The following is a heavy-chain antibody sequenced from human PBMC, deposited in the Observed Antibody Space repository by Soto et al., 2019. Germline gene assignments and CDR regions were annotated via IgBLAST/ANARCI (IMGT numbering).Heavy chain of an antibody. CDR2: IYYTGTT. CDR3: AKYRRTEAEGFTLDY. V-gene: IGHV4-59*01. D-gene: IGHD6-13*01. J-gene: IGHJ4*02. CDR1: GDSINNSY. Sequence: SETLSLTCAVSGDSINNSYWSWIRQPPRKRLEWIGNIYYTGTTTYNPSLESRVTMSVDTSKNQFSLKLNSVDAADTAVYYCAKYRRTEAEGFTLDYWGRGTLVTVSS.